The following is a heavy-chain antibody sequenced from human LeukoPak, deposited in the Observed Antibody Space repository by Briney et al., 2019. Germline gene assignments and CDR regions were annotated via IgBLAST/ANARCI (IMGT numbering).Heavy chain of an antibody. CDR1: GFTFRSYT. D-gene: IGHD1-14*01. J-gene: IGHJ4*02. CDR2: ISGSGDNT. CDR3: AKDRTTSGTFFPDD. Sequence: QPGGSLRLACAGSGFTFRSYTMTWVRQPPGKGLEWVSAISGSGDNTKYADSVKGRFTVSRDNSKDTLYLQMNSLRAEDTAIYYCAKDRTTSGTFFPDDWGQGTLVTVSS. V-gene: IGHV3-23*01.